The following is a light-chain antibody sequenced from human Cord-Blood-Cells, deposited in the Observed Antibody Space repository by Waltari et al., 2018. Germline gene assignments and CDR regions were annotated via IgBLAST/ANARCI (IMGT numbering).Light chain of an antibody. CDR1: SYNIGRNP. CDR3: AAWDDSRNGVV. CDR2: NNN. V-gene: IGLV1-44*01. Sequence: QSVLTQPPSASGTTGQRVTITCAGSSYNIGRNPVHCYQQLPGTAPKLLIYNNNQRPSWVLYRCSGSKSGTSASLAISGLQSEDEADYYCAAWDDSRNGVVFGGGTKLTVL. J-gene: IGLJ2*01.